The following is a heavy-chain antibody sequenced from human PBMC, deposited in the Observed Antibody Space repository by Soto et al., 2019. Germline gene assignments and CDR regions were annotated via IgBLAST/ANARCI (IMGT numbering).Heavy chain of an antibody. CDR1: GFPFSRYA. Sequence: GSLRLSCAASGFPFSRYAMNWVRQAPGKGLGWVSSITDTGVNTYYADSVKGRFTISRDNSKNTLYLQMNSLRAEDTALYYCAKEGPIINREIESWGQGTLVTVSS. CDR3: AKEGPIINREIES. J-gene: IGHJ4*02. CDR2: ITDTGVNT. D-gene: IGHD1-26*01. V-gene: IGHV3-23*01.